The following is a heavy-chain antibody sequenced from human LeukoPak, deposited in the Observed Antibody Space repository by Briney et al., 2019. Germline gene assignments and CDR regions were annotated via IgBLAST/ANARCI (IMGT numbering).Heavy chain of an antibody. CDR1: GGSISSYY. CDR3: ARVPRGVDYYFDY. CDR2: IHTSGST. Sequence: SETLSLTCTVSGGSISSYYWNWIRQPAGKGLEWIGRIHTSGSTNYNPSLKSRITMSVDTSKNQFSLKLSSVTAADTAVYYCARVPRGVDYYFDYWGQGTLVTVSS. V-gene: IGHV4-4*07. J-gene: IGHJ4*02. D-gene: IGHD3-10*01.